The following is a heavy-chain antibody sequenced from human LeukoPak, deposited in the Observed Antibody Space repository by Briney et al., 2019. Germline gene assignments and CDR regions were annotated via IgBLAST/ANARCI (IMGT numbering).Heavy chain of an antibody. D-gene: IGHD2-15*01. CDR2: IYYSGST. J-gene: IGHJ6*03. CDR1: GGSFSGYY. V-gene: IGHV4-34*01. CDR3: ARDSPSCSGGSCYLYYYYYYMDV. Sequence: SETLSLTCAVYGGSFSGYYWTWIRQPPGKGLEWIGSIYYSGSTYYNPSLKSRVTISVDTSKNQFSLKLSSVTAADTAVYYCARDSPSCSGGSCYLYYYYYYMDVWGKGTTVTISS.